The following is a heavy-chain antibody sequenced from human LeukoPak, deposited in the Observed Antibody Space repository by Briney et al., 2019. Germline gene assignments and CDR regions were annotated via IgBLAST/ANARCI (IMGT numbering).Heavy chain of an antibody. J-gene: IGHJ4*02. V-gene: IGHV3-21*01. CDR2: ISSSSSYI. Sequence: GGSLRLSCAASGFTFSSYSMNWVRQAPGKGLEWVSSISSSSSYIYYADSVKGRFTISRDNAKNSLYLQMNSLRAEDTAVYYCARGGFGYNPLDYWGQGTLVTVSS. CDR3: ARGGFGYNPLDY. D-gene: IGHD5-24*01. CDR1: GFTFSSYS.